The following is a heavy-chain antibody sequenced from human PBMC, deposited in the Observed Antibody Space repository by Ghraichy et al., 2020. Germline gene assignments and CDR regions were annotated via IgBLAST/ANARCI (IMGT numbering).Heavy chain of an antibody. J-gene: IGHJ4*02. CDR3: AKKTAGSFPFDS. CDR2: ISDSGATT. V-gene: IGHV3-23*01. CDR1: GFTFSSYP. Sequence: LSLTCAASGFTFSSYPMSWVRQAPGKGLEWVSGISDSGATTEYASSVKGRFTISRDNSKNTLDLQMNSLRVEDTAVYYCAKKTAGSFPFDSWGQGTLVTVSS. D-gene: IGHD6-19*01.